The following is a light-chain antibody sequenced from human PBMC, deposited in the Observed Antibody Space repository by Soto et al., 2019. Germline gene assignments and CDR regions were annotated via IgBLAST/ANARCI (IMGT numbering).Light chain of an antibody. V-gene: IGKV1D-12*01. CDR2: AAS. J-gene: IGKJ5*01. CDR3: QQANSFPIT. Sequence: DIQMTQSPSSVSASVGDRVTITCRASQGISNSLAWYQQKPGKAPKLLIYAASSLQSGVPSRFGGSGSGTDFTLTIDSLQPEDFATYLCQQANSFPITFGQGTRLEIK. CDR1: QGISNS.